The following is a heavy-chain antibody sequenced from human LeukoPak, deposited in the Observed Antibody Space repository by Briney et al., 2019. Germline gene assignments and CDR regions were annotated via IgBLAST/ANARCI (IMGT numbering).Heavy chain of an antibody. J-gene: IGHJ6*03. CDR1: GYTFTAFS. V-gene: IGHV1-2*02. CDR2: IKPNSGGT. D-gene: IGHD2-2*01. Sequence: ASVKVSCKASGYTFTAFSMHWVRQAPGQGLEWMGWIKPNSGGTNYAQKFQGRVTMTRDTSISTAYMELSRLRSDDTAVYYCAREGTDIVVAPAAMQDYYYYMDVWGKGTTVTISS. CDR3: AREGTDIVVAPAAMQDYYYYMDV.